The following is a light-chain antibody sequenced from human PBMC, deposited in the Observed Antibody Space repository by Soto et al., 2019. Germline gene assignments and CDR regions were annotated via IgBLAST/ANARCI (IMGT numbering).Light chain of an antibody. J-gene: IGKJ1*01. CDR3: QQYNSYSQT. CDR2: DAS. Sequence: DIQMTQSPSTLSASVVDRVTITCRASQSISSWLAWYQQKPGKAPKLLIYDASSLESGVPSRFSGSGSGTEFTLTISSLQPDDFAIYYCQQYNSYSQTCGQGTKGDIK. V-gene: IGKV1-5*01. CDR1: QSISSW.